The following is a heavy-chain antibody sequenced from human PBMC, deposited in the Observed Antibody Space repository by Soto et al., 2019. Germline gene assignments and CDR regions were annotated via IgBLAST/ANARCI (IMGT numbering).Heavy chain of an antibody. V-gene: IGHV3-21*01. J-gene: IGHJ6*03. Sequence: GGSLRLSCAASGFTFSSYSMNWVRQAPGKGLEWVSSISSSSSYIYYADSVKGRFTISRDNAKNSLYLQMNSLRAEDTAVYYCARGEPTNLRYCTNGVCPGYYYYYYMDVWGKGTTVTVSS. CDR2: ISSSSSYI. CDR1: GFTFSSYS. CDR3: ARGEPTNLRYCTNGVCPGYYYYYYMDV. D-gene: IGHD2-8*01.